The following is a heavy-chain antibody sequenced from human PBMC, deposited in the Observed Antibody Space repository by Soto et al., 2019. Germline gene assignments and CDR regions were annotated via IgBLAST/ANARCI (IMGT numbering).Heavy chain of an antibody. CDR2: IKEDGGEK. D-gene: IGHD5-18*01. CDR1: GFNFRIYW. J-gene: IGHJ4*02. V-gene: IGHV3-7*01. Sequence: GGSLRLSCVASGFNFRIYWITWVRQAPGKGLEWVANIKEDGGEKYYVDSVKGRFTISRDNAKNSLYLQMNSLRAEDTAVYYCARDQGHSYGPSYFDYWGQGTLVTVSS. CDR3: ARDQGHSYGPSYFDY.